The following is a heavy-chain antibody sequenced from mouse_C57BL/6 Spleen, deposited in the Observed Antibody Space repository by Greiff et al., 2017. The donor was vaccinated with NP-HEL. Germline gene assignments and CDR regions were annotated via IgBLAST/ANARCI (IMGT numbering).Heavy chain of an antibody. CDR1: GYTFTDYY. D-gene: IGHD3-2*02. CDR2: INPNNGGT. J-gene: IGHJ3*01. Sequence: VQLQQSGPELVKPGASVKISCKASGYTFTDYYMNWVKQSHGKSLEWIGDINPNNGGTSYNQKFKGKATLTVDKSSSTAYMELRSLTSEDSAVYDGARSADSSGYWFAYWGQGTLVTVSA. V-gene: IGHV1-26*01. CDR3: ARSADSSGYWFAY.